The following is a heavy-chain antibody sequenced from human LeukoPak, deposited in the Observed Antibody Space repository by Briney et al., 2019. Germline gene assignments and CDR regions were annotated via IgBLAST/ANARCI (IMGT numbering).Heavy chain of an antibody. CDR2: IDPNTGDT. Sequence: EASVTVSCTASGQSLTGYFIHWVRQAPGQGLEWVGRIDPNTGDTIYAQNFQGRVTVTSATSISTAYMELSRLTSDDTAVYFCARLGLHGSGTYYFFDYWGQGTLVTVSS. CDR1: GQSLTGYF. V-gene: IGHV1-2*06. J-gene: IGHJ4*02. CDR3: ARLGLHGSGTYYFFDY. D-gene: IGHD3-10*01.